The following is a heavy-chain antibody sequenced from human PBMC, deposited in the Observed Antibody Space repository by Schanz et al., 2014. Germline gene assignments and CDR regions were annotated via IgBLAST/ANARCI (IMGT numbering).Heavy chain of an antibody. V-gene: IGHV1-69*09. D-gene: IGHD5-12*01. CDR3: ARTGYDPSLTH. J-gene: IGHJ4*02. CDR1: GYTFTSHA. Sequence: QVQLVQSGSELKKPGASVTVSCKASGYTFTSHAMNWMRQAPGQGLEWMGRIIPITGITNYAQKFQGRVTFTADKSTSTAFLEVNSLRSEDTAVYYCARTGYDPSLTHWGQGTLVTVSS. CDR2: IIPITGIT.